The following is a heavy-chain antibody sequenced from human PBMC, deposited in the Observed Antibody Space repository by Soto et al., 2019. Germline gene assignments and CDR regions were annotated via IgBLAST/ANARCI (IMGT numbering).Heavy chain of an antibody. CDR3: ARERSGWDLDY. Sequence: EVQLVESGGGLVKPGGSLRLSCAASGFTFSYYTMNWVRQAPGKGLEWVSSISSSSSSYIYYADSVKGRFTISRDNAKNSLYLQMNSLRAEDTAMYYCARERSGWDLDYWGQGTLVTVSS. J-gene: IGHJ4*02. CDR1: GFTFSYYT. V-gene: IGHV3-21*01. D-gene: IGHD6-19*01. CDR2: ISSSSSSYI.